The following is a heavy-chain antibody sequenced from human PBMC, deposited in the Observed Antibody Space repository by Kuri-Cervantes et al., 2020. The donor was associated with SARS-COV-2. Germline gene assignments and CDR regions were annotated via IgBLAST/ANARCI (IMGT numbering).Heavy chain of an antibody. Sequence: SCTVSGGSISSGSYYWSWIRQHPGKGLEWIGYIYYSGSTYYNPSLKSRVTISVDTSKNQFSLKLSSVTAADTAVYYCARGIPEQVQFDYWGQGTLVTVSS. CDR1: GGSISSGSYY. CDR2: IYYSGST. D-gene: IGHD1/OR15-1a*01. J-gene: IGHJ4*02. CDR3: ARGIPEQVQFDY. V-gene: IGHV4-31*02.